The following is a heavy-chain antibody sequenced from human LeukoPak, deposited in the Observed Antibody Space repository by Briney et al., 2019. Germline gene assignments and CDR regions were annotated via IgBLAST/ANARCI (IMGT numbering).Heavy chain of an antibody. D-gene: IGHD3-22*01. Sequence: SETLSLTCTVSGGSISSSNWWGWVRQPPGKGLEWIGEIYHSGSTNYNPSLKSRVTISVDKSKNQFSLKLSSVTAADTAVYYCARAGPADSSGYYDSLEYFQHWGQGTLVTVSS. J-gene: IGHJ1*01. CDR2: IYHSGST. CDR3: ARAGPADSSGYYDSLEYFQH. V-gene: IGHV4-4*02. CDR1: GGSISSSNW.